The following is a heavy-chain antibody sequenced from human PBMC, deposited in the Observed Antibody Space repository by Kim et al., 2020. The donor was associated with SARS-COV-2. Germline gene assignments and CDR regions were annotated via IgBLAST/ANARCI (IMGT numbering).Heavy chain of an antibody. J-gene: IGHJ4*02. CDR2: VIPVLGAA. V-gene: IGHV1-69*04. Sequence: SVKVSCKASGDTFRTYAISWVRQAPGQGLEWMGRVIPVLGAANYAPKFQDRVTITADKSTSTAFMELSSLSSEDTALYYCARGPYDKSAYFPLYFDNWGQGSLVTVSS. D-gene: IGHD3-22*01. CDR3: ARGPYDKSAYFPLYFDN. CDR1: GDTFRTYA.